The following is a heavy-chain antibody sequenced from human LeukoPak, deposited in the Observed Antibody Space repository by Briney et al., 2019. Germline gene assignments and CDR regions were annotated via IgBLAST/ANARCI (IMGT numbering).Heavy chain of an antibody. CDR1: GYTFTGYY. V-gene: IGHV1-2*02. J-gene: IGHJ6*03. Sequence: ASVKVSCKASGYTFTGYYMHWVRQAPGQGLEWMGWINPNTGGTKYAQKFQGRVTMTRDTSISTAYMELSRLKASDTAMYYCARHQGLREYSYGTYYYYYYMDVWGKGTTVTVSS. CDR3: ARHQGLREYSYGTYYYYYYMDV. CDR2: INPNTGGT. D-gene: IGHD5-18*01.